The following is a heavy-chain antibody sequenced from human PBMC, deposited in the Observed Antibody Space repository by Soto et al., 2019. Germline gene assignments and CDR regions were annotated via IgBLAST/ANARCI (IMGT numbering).Heavy chain of an antibody. CDR2: TYYGSKWYN. D-gene: IGHD6-13*01. CDR1: GDSVSSNSAA. V-gene: IGHV6-1*01. J-gene: IGHJ4*02. CDR3: ARDRSPGSSSWYDY. Sequence: SQTLSLTCAISGDSVSSNSAAWNWIRQSPSRGLEWLGRTYYGSKWYNDYAVSVKSRITIHPDTSKNQFSLHLHSVTPEDTAVYYCARDRSPGSSSWYDYWGQGTLVTVSS.